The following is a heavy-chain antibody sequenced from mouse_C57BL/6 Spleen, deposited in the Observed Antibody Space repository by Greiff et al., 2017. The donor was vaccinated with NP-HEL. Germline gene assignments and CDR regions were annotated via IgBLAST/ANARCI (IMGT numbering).Heavy chain of an antibody. CDR3: AIWSNYRYYAMDY. CDR1: GYTFTDYN. D-gene: IGHD2-5*01. V-gene: IGHV1-18*01. J-gene: IGHJ4*01. CDR2: INPNNGGT. Sequence: VQLQQSGPELVKPGASVKIPCKASGYTFTDYNMDWVKQSHGQSLEWIGDINPNNGGTIYNQKFKGKATLTVDKSSSTAYMELRSLTSEDPAVDYCAIWSNYRYYAMDYWGQGTSVTVSS.